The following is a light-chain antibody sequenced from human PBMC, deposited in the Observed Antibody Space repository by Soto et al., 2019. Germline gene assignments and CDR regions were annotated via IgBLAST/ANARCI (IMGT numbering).Light chain of an antibody. CDR3: QQSYATVRT. CDR2: AAS. CDR1: QGISTF. J-gene: IGKJ4*01. Sequence: DIQMTQSPSSLSTSVGDRVTTTCRASQGISTFLNWYQQKPGKAPRLLIYAASRLQSGVPARFSGSGAETDFTLTITSLQPEDFGIYYCQQSYATVRTFGGGTKVE. V-gene: IGKV1-39*01.